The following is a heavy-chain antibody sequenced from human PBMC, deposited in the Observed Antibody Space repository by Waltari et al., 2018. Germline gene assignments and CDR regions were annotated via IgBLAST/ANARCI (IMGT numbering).Heavy chain of an antibody. CDR3: AREGGAYYYGMDV. Sequence: GRVTITADESTSTAYMELSSLRSEDTAVYYCAREGGAYYYGMDVWGQGTTVTVSS. V-gene: IGHV1-69*01. J-gene: IGHJ6*02. D-gene: IGHD3-16*01.